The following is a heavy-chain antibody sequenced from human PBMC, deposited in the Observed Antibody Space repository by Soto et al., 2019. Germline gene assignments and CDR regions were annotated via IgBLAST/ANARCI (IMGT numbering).Heavy chain of an antibody. Sequence: SETLSLTCAVSSGSISSRNWWSWVRQPPGKGLEWIGEIYHSGSTNYNPSLKSRVTMSVDKSKNQFSLTLSSVTAADTAVYYCASSTDYIWFDPWGQGTLVTVSS. CDR1: SGSISSRNW. D-gene: IGHD4-4*01. CDR3: ASSTDYIWFDP. J-gene: IGHJ5*02. CDR2: IYHSGST. V-gene: IGHV4-4*02.